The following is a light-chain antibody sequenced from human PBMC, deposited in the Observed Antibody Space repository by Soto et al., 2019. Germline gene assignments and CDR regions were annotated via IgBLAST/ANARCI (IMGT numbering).Light chain of an antibody. Sequence: QSALTQPPSLSGTPGQRVTISCSGSNSNIGRYSVNWYQHFPGTAPKILIYSDDERPSGVPDRFSDSKSGTSASLAISGLQSEDEAEYYCAAWDDNLNGPLFGGGTKLTVL. J-gene: IGLJ3*02. CDR1: NSNIGRYS. V-gene: IGLV1-44*01. CDR3: AAWDDNLNGPL. CDR2: SDD.